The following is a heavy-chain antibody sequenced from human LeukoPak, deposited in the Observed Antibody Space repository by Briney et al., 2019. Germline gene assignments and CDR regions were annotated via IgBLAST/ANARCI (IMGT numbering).Heavy chain of an antibody. CDR1: GFTFSSYW. D-gene: IGHD3-22*01. Sequence: QPGGSLRLSCAASGFTFSSYWMSWVRQAPGKGLEWVAHIKQDGSEKYYVDSVKGRFIISRDNAKNSLCLQMNSLRGEDTAVYYCARYASISGSRWLDPWGQGTLVTVP. J-gene: IGHJ5*02. V-gene: IGHV3-7*01. CDR3: ARYASISGSRWLDP. CDR2: IKQDGSEK.